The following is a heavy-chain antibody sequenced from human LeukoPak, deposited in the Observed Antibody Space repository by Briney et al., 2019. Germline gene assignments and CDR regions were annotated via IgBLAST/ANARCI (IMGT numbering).Heavy chain of an antibody. J-gene: IGHJ4*02. D-gene: IGHD3-22*01. V-gene: IGHV3-53*01. CDR1: GVIVSNNY. CDR2: IYSGGGT. Sequence: AGGSLRLSCAASGVIVSNNYMNWVRQAPGKGVEWGSIIYSGGGTKYTESVKGRVTISRDKSKKTMYRQRNSLRADDTAVYYCARGCYYERSGYCPFDYWGPGTLVTVSS. CDR3: ARGCYYERSGYCPFDY.